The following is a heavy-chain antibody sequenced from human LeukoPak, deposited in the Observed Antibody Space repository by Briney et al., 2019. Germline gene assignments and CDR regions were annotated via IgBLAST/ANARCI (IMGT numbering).Heavy chain of an antibody. J-gene: IGHJ4*02. Sequence: GGSLRLSCAASGFTFSSYWMSWVRQAPGKGLEWVANIKQDGSEKYYVDSVKGRFTISRDNAKNSLYLQMNSLRAEETAVYYCTTFFSTPHYYYDSSGYYHFDYWGQGTLVTVSS. V-gene: IGHV3-7*01. D-gene: IGHD3-22*01. CDR2: IKQDGSEK. CDR3: TTFFSTPHYYYDSSGYYHFDY. CDR1: GFTFSSYW.